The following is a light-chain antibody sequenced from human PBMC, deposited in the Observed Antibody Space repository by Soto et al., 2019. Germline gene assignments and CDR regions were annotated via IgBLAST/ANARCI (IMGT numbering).Light chain of an antibody. CDR1: QSLSSSY. Sequence: EIVLTQFPGTLSLSPGERATLSCRPSQSLSSSYLVWYQQKPGQAPRLLIYAASRRATGIPDRSSGSGSATEYTLTISRLEPEDSAVYYCQQQGTFGQGTKLEIK. CDR2: AAS. V-gene: IGKV3-20*01. CDR3: QQQGT. J-gene: IGKJ2*01.